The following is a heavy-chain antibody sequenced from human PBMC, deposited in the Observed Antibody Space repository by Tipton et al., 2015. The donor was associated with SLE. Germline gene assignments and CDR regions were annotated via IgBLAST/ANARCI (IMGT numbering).Heavy chain of an antibody. CDR2: IYHSGST. D-gene: IGHD6-19*01. J-gene: IGHJ4*02. Sequence: TLSLTCAVSGGSISSGGYSWSWIRQPPGKGLEWIGYIYHSGSTYYNPSLKSRVTISVDTSKNQFSLKLSSVTAADTAVYYCARAFSGYSSGWYWDYWGQGTLVTVSS. CDR3: ARAFSGYSSGWYWDY. CDR1: GGSISSGGYS. V-gene: IGHV4-30-2*01.